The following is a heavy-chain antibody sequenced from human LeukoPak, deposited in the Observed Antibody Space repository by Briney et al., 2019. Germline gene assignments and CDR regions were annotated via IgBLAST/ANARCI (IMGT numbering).Heavy chain of an antibody. V-gene: IGHV1-2*02. CDR1: GYTFTSYG. J-gene: IGHJ5*02. CDR3: ARGASGSGKYNWFDP. Sequence: ASVKVSCKASGYTFTSYGISWVRQAPGQGLEWMGWINPNSGGTNYAQKFQGRVTMTRDTSISTAHMELSRLRSDDTAVYYCARGASGSGKYNWFDPWGQGTLVTVSS. D-gene: IGHD3-10*01. CDR2: INPNSGGT.